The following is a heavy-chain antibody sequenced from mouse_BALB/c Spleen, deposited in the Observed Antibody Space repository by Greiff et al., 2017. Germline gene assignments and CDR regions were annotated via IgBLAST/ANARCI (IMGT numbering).Heavy chain of an antibody. V-gene: IGHV1-9*01. J-gene: IGHJ3*01. CDR2: ILPGSGST. CDR1: GYTFSSYW. Sequence: QVQLKESGAELMKPGASVKISCKATGYTFSSYWIEWVKQRPGHGLEWIGEILPGSGSTNYNEKFKGKATFTADTSSNTAYMQLSSLTSEDSAVYYCARKGLYYGNYEFAYWGQGTLVTVSA. CDR3: ARKGLYYGNYEFAY. D-gene: IGHD2-1*01.